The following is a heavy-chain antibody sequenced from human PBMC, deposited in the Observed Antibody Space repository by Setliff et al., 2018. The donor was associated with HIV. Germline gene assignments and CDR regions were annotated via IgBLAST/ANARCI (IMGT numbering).Heavy chain of an antibody. CDR1: GYTFTDYY. V-gene: IGHV1-3*01. D-gene: IGHD1-26*01. Sequence: ASVKVSCRASGYTFTDYYIHWVRQAPGQRLEWMGYINAGDDNTRSSEKFQGRVTITRGTSASTAYMELSSLRSEDTAVYYCSRVGTYSGRYRDAFDIWGQGTMVTVSS. CDR2: INAGDDNT. CDR3: SRVGTYSGRYRDAFDI. J-gene: IGHJ3*02.